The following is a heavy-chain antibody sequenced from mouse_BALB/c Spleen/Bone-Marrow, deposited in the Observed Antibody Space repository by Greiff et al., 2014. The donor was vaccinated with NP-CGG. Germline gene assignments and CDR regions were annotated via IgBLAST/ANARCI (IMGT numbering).Heavy chain of an antibody. CDR3: ARDYDYFFDY. J-gene: IGHJ2*01. Sequence: EVQLQQSGAELVKPGASVKLSCTAPGFNIKDTYMHWVKQRPEQGLEWIGWIDPANGNTRYDPNFQGKATLTADTSSNTAYLQLSSLTSEDTAVYYCARDYDYFFDYWGQGTTLTVSS. CDR2: IDPANGNT. V-gene: IGHV14-3*02. CDR1: GFNIKDTY. D-gene: IGHD2-4*01.